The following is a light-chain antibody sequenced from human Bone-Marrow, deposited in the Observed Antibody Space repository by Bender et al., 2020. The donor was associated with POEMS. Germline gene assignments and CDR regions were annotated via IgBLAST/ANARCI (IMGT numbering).Light chain of an antibody. CDR3: QSYDNSLGGWV. V-gene: IGLV1-40*01. CDR2: GYN. J-gene: IGLJ3*02. Sequence: QSVLTQPPSVSGAPGQRVTISCTGSSSNTGSGYDINWYQHLPGTSPKLLIYGYNNRPSGVPDRFSGSKSGTSASLAITGLQATDAGYYYCQSYDNSLGGWVIGRGTTLTV. CDR1: SSNTGSGYD.